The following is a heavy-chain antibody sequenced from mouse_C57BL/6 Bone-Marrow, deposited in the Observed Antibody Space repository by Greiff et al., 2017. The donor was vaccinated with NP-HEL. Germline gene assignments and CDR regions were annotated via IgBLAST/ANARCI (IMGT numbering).Heavy chain of an antibody. CDR2: IYPGGGYT. CDR3: LRGYAMDY. J-gene: IGHJ4*01. V-gene: IGHV1-63*01. D-gene: IGHD1-1*01. Sequence: VMLVESGAELVRPGTSVKMSCKASGYTFTNYWIGWAKQRPGHGLEWIGDIYPGGGYTNYNEKFKGKATLTADKSSSTAYMQFSSLTSEDSAIYYCLRGYAMDYWGQGTSVTVSS. CDR1: GYTFTNYW.